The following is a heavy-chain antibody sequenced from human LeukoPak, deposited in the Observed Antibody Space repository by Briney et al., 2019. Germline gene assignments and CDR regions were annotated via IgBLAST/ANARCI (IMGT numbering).Heavy chain of an antibody. CDR1: GFTFSSYW. V-gene: IGHV3-7*01. D-gene: IGHD6-6*01. J-gene: IGHJ6*03. CDR3: ARGPGKIIAARHYSGSDDYYYMDV. CDR2: IKQDGSEK. Sequence: GGSPRLSCAASGFTFSSYWTSWVRQAPGKGLEWVASIKQDGSEKYYVDSVKGRFTISRDNAKNSLYLPMNSLRAEDTAVYYCARGPGKIIAARHYSGSDDYYYMDVWGKGTTVTVSS.